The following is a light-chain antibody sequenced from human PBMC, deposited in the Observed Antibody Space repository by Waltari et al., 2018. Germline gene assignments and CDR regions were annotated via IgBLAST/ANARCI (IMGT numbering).Light chain of an antibody. V-gene: IGLV3-21*04. J-gene: IGLJ1*01. CDR2: YDS. Sequence: SYVLTQPPSVSVAPGETPRLTCGGNNIETKSVHWYQQKPGQAPVLVISYDSDRPSGFPGRFSGSNSGNTATLTISRVEAGDEADYYCQVWDANNEPGVFGTGTEVTVL. CDR1: NIETKS. CDR3: QVWDANNEPGV.